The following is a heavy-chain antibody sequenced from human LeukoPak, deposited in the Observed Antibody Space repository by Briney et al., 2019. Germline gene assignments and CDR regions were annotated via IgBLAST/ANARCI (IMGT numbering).Heavy chain of an antibody. CDR1: GGSISSSSYY. CDR2: IYCSGST. D-gene: IGHD6-13*01. V-gene: IGHV4-39*01. Sequence: SETLSLTCTVSGGSISSSSYYWGWLRQPPGKGLEWIGSIYCSGSTYYNPSLKSRVTISVDTSKNQFSLKLSSVTAADTAVYYRARHGRAAILLGYSSSWSSRYFDYWGQGTLVTVSS. CDR3: ARHGRAAILLGYSSSWSSRYFDY. J-gene: IGHJ4*02.